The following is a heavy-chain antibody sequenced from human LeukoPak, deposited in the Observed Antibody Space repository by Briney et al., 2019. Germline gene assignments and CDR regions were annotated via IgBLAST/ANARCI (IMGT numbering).Heavy chain of an antibody. CDR2: INTNTGNP. CDR3: ARGGGGSWHFPN. J-gene: IGHJ1*01. CDR1: GYTFTNHA. Sequence: ASVKVSRKASGYTFTNHAVNWVRQAPGQGLEWMGCINTNTGNPMYAQGFTGRFVFSLDTSVSTAYLQISSLEGEDTAVYYCARGGGGSWHFPNWGQGTLVTVSS. D-gene: IGHD6-13*01. V-gene: IGHV7-4-1*02.